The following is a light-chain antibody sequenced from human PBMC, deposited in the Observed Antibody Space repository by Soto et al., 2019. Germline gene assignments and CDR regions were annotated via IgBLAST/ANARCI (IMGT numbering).Light chain of an antibody. CDR3: QQYGSSPRT. Sequence: EIVLTQSPGTLSLSPGERATLSCRASQSVSSSYLAWYQQKPGQAPKLLIYGASIRATGVPDRFSGSGSGTDFPVTITRLVPEDFAVYYCQQYGSSPRTFGQGTKVEIK. V-gene: IGKV3-20*01. CDR2: GAS. J-gene: IGKJ1*01. CDR1: QSVSSSY.